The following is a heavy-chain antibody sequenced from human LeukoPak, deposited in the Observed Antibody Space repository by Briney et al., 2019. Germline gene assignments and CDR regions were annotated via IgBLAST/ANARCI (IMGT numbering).Heavy chain of an antibody. V-gene: IGHV1-69*04. CDR2: IIPILGIA. J-gene: IGHJ5*02. Sequence: SVKVSCKASGGTFSSYTISWVRQAPGQGLEWMRRIIPILGIANYAQKFQGRVTITADKSTSTAYMELSSLRSEDTAVYYCARDLERTSFPFDPWGQGTLVTVSS. D-gene: IGHD1-1*01. CDR1: GGTFSSYT. CDR3: ARDLERTSFPFDP.